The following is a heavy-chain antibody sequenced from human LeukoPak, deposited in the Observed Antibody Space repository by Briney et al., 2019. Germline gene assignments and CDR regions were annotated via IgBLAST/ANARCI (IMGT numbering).Heavy chain of an antibody. V-gene: IGHV4-61*05. Sequence: SETLSLTCTVSGGSISSSSYYWGWIRQPPGKGLEWIGYIYYSGSTNYNPSLKSRVTISVDTSKNQFSLKLSSVTAADTAVYYCARKEDAFDIWGQGTMVTVSS. CDR1: GGSISSSSYY. J-gene: IGHJ3*02. CDR2: IYYSGST. CDR3: ARKEDAFDI.